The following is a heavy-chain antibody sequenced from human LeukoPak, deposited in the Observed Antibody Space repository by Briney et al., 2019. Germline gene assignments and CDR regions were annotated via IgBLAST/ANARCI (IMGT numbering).Heavy chain of an antibody. J-gene: IGHJ6*02. Sequence: GGSLRLSCAASDLIFSSHWMHWVRQAPGKGLVWVSHINTHRSTTNYADSVRGRFTISTDNAKNTLYLQMDNLRVEDTAVYFCNIYYGSGGDVWGQGTTVTVSS. D-gene: IGHD3-10*01. CDR2: INTHRSTT. CDR1: DLIFSSHW. V-gene: IGHV3-74*01. CDR3: NIYYGSGGDV.